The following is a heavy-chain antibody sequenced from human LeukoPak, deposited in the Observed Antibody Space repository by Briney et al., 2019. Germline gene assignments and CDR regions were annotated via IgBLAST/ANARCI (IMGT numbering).Heavy chain of an antibody. J-gene: IGHJ5*02. Sequence: SETLSLTCTVSGGSISSGSYYWSWIRQPAGKGLEWIGRIYTSGSTNYNPSLKSRVTISVDTSKNQFSLKLSSVTAADTAVYYCASTLVVPAATHWFDPWGQGTLVTVSS. CDR2: IYTSGST. V-gene: IGHV4-61*02. D-gene: IGHD2-2*01. CDR1: GGSISSGSYY. CDR3: ASTLVVPAATHWFDP.